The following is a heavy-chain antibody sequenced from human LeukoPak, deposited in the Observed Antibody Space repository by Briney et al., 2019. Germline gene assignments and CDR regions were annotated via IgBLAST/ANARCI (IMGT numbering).Heavy chain of an antibody. CDR1: GYSISSGYY. V-gene: IGHV4-38-2*02. J-gene: IGHJ4*02. Sequence: SETLSLTCTVSGYSISSGYYWGWIRQPPGKGLEWIGSIYHSGSTYYNPSLKSRVTISVDTFKNQFSLKLSSVTAADTAVYYCARDIGAVAAYAHWGQGTLVTVSS. D-gene: IGHD6-19*01. CDR3: ARDIGAVAAYAH. CDR2: IYHSGST.